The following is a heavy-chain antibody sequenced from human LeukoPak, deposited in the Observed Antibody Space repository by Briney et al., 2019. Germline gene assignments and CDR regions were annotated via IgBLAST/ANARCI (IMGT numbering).Heavy chain of an antibody. V-gene: IGHV4-59*08. CDR2: IYYSGST. CDR3: ARSYASSWYWNWFDP. J-gene: IGHJ5*02. CDR1: GGSISIYY. Sequence: SETLSLTCTVSGGSISIYYWSWIRQPPGKGLEWIGYIYYSGSTNYNPSLKSRVTISVDTSKNQFSLKLSSVTAADTAVYYCARSYASSWYWNWFDPWGQGTLVTVSS. D-gene: IGHD6-13*01.